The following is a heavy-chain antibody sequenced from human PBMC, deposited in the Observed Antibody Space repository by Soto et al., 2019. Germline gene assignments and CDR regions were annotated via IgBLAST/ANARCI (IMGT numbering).Heavy chain of an antibody. CDR2: IYYSGST. Sequence: LSLTCTVSGGSVSSGSYYWSWIRQPPGKGLEWIGYIYYSGSTNYNPSLKSRVTISVDTSKNQFSLKLSSVTAADTAVYYCARDSYCSRTSCYLDYYYGLDVWGQGTTVTVSS. J-gene: IGHJ6*01. D-gene: IGHD2-2*01. CDR1: GGSVSSGSYY. CDR3: ARDSYCSRTSCYLDYYYGLDV. V-gene: IGHV4-61*01.